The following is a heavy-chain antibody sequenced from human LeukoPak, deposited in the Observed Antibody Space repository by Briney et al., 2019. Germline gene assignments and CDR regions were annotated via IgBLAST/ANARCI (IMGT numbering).Heavy chain of an antibody. CDR2: INPNNGGT. Sequence: ASVKVSCKASGYTFTGYYMHWVRQAPGQGLEWMGWINPNNGGTNYAQKFQGRVTMIRDTSISTAYMELSRLRPDDTAVYYCARDLSSSWPLNWFDPWGQGTLVTVSS. CDR3: ARDLSSSWPLNWFDP. V-gene: IGHV1-2*02. J-gene: IGHJ5*02. CDR1: GYTFTGYY. D-gene: IGHD6-13*01.